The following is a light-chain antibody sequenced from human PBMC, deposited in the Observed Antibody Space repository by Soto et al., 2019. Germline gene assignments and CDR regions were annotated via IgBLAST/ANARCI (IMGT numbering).Light chain of an antibody. Sequence: EVVMTQSPATLSVSPGERATLSCRASQSVSSLLAWYQQKPGQAPRLLIYGASTRDTGIPDRFSASGSGTEFALTISSLQSGDFAVYYCQQYNNCPLTFGGGTKVEIK. J-gene: IGKJ4*01. V-gene: IGKV3-15*01. CDR1: QSVSSL. CDR2: GAS. CDR3: QQYNNCPLT.